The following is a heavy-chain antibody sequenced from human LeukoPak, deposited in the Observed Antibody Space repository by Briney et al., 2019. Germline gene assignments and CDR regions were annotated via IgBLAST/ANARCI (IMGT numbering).Heavy chain of an antibody. CDR3: ARAILSNRPFDY. D-gene: IGHD1-14*01. CDR2: INHSGST. Sequence: SETLSLTCAVYGGSFSGYYWSWIRQPPGKGLEWIGEINHSGSTNYNPSLKSRVTISVDTSKNQFSLKLSSVTAADTAVYYCARAILSNRPFDYWGQGTLVTVSS. V-gene: IGHV4-34*01. CDR1: GGSFSGYY. J-gene: IGHJ4*02.